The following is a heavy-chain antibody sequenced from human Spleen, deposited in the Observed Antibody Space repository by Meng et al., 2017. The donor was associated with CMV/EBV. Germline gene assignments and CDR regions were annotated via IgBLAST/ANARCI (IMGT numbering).Heavy chain of an antibody. V-gene: IGHV1-46*01. CDR2: INPSGGST. J-gene: IGHJ4*02. CDR1: GYTFINYY. CDR3: ARERGDIVVATANSELDY. D-gene: IGHD2-2*01. Sequence: ASVKVSCKASGYTFINYYMHWVRRAPGQGLEWMGMINPSGGSTTYAQRFQGRVTMTRDTSTSTVYMEMSSPRSEDTAVYYCARERGDIVVATANSELDYWGQGTLVTVSS.